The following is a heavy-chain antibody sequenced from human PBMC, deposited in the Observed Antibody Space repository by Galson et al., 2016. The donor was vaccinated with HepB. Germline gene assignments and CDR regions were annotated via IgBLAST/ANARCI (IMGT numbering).Heavy chain of an antibody. Sequence: SLRLTCAASGFTFSSYAMSWVRQAPGKGLEWVSAMRGHGGTWYYSDAWKGPLTTIRDNSKNTVYLHVNSLRAEDTAVYCCAKQSPGRTGAPPYYYYYYGIDVWGPGTTVTVSS. CDR3: AKQSPGRTGAPPYYYYYYGIDV. D-gene: IGHD1-1*01. CDR1: GFTFSSYA. CDR2: MRGHGGTW. J-gene: IGHJ6*02. V-gene: IGHV3-23*01.